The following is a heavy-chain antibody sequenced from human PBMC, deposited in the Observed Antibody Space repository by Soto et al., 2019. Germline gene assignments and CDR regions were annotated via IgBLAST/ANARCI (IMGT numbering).Heavy chain of an antibody. J-gene: IGHJ4*02. CDR2: ISYDGSNK. V-gene: IGHV3-30*18. D-gene: IGHD3-22*01. CDR1: GFTFSSYG. CDR3: AKARYYYDSSGYLDY. Sequence: GSLRLSCAASGFTFSSYGMHLVRQAPGKGLEWVAVISYDGSNKYYADSVKGRFTISRDNSKNTLYLQMNSLRAEETAVYYCAKARYYYDSSGYLDYWGQGTLVTVSS.